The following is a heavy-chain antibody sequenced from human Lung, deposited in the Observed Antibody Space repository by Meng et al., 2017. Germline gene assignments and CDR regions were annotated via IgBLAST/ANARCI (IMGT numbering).Heavy chain of an antibody. J-gene: IGHJ4*02. D-gene: IGHD3-10*01. V-gene: IGHV3-23*04. CDR3: AKYSYGLGDYLDY. CDR2: LSGGGFTT. CDR1: GFSFSSYA. Sequence: VELVGVGGGLVQPGGSLRLSCAASGFSFSSYAMSWVRHAPGKGLEWVSALSGGGFTTYYADSVKGRFAISRHNSKNTLYLQMNSLRAEDTALYYCAKYSYGLGDYLDYWGQGALVTVFS.